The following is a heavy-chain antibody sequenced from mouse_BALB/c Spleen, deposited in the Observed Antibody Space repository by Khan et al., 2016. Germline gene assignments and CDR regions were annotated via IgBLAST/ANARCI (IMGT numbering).Heavy chain of an antibody. Sequence: EVELVESGGGLVKPGGSLKLSCAASGFAFSSYDMSWVRQTPEKRLEWVAYISSGGGTTYYPDTVKGRFTISRDNAKNTLYLQMSSLKSEDTAMXYCARKGAYYGSSSPFAYWGQGTLVTVSA. CDR1: GFAFSSYD. CDR2: ISSGGGTT. D-gene: IGHD1-1*01. CDR3: ARKGAYYGSSSPFAY. J-gene: IGHJ3*01. V-gene: IGHV5-12-1*01.